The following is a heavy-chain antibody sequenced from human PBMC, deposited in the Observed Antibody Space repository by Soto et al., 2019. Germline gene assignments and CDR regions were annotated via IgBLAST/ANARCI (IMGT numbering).Heavy chain of an antibody. CDR2: IYYNGRT. D-gene: IGHD5-12*01. Sequence: QVQLQESGPGLVKPSQTLSLTCTVSGGSVSSGGYYWSWIRQHPGKGLEWIGYIYYNGRTYSNPSLETRVTISVDTSKNQFSLKLTSVTAADTAVYFCARVGTGYDEGSDYWGQGTLVTVSS. CDR3: ARVGTGYDEGSDY. V-gene: IGHV4-31*03. J-gene: IGHJ4*02. CDR1: GGSVSSGGYY.